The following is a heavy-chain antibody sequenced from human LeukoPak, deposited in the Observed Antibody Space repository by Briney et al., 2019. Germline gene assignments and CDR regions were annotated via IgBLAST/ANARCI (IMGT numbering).Heavy chain of an antibody. J-gene: IGHJ4*02. CDR2: IRSKANSYAT. V-gene: IGHV3-73*01. CDR1: GLTFSGSA. D-gene: IGHD3-3*01. CDR3: TRHGSGGDYDFWSGYRSDY. Sequence: GGSLRLSCAASGLTFSGSAMHWVRQASGKGLEWVGRIRSKANSYATAYAASVKGRFTISRDDSKNTAYLQMNSLKTEDTAVYYCTRHGSGGDYDFWSGYRSDYWGQGTLVTVSS.